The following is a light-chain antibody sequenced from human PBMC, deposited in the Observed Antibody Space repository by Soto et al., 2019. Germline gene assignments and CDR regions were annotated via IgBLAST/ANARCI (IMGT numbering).Light chain of an antibody. J-gene: IGLJ1*01. Sequence: QSVLTQPPSASGTPGQRVTISCSGSNSNIGTHTVNWHQQVPGTAPKLLIYSNSQRPSGVPDRFSGSKSGTSASLAISGLQSEDEADYYCGAWDDGVYFFGTGTKLTVL. V-gene: IGLV1-44*01. CDR2: SNS. CDR1: NSNIGTHT. CDR3: GAWDDGVYF.